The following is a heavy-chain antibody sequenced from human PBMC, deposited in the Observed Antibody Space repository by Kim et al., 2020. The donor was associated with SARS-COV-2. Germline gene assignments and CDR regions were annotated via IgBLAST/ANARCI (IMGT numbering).Heavy chain of an antibody. V-gene: IGHV4-30-2*05. J-gene: IGHJ5*02. CDR3: ARDLYGGNWFDP. Sequence: YYNPSLKSRVTISVDTSKNQFSLKLSSVTAADTAVYYCARDLYGGNWFDPWGQGTLVTVSS. D-gene: IGHD4-17*01.